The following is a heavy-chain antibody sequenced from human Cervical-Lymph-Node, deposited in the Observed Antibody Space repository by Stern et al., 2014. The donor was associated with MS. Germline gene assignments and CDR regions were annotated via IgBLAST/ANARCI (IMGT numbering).Heavy chain of an antibody. V-gene: IGHV5-51*01. D-gene: IGHD4-17*01. Sequence: EVQLLESGAEVKKPGESLKISCKGSGYSFTANWIAWVRQMPGKGLEGMGIIYPGDSDTRYSPSFQGQGTISADKSISTAYLQWSSLKASDTAMYYCARDYGDYAFDYWGQGTLVTVSS. J-gene: IGHJ4*02. CDR3: ARDYGDYAFDY. CDR2: IYPGDSDT. CDR1: GYSFTANW.